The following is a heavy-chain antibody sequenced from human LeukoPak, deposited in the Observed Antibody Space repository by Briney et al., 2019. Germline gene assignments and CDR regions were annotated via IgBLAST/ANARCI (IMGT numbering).Heavy chain of an antibody. CDR3: ARIGTMIFGDY. Sequence: ASVKVSCKASGYTFSDYYMHWVRQAPGQGLEWMGWINPSSGDTRYAQTFQGRVTMTRDTSISTAYMELDSLTSDDTAVYFCARIGTMIFGDYWGQGTLVTVSS. CDR2: INPSSGDT. CDR1: GYTFSDYY. V-gene: IGHV1-2*02. D-gene: IGHD3/OR15-3a*01. J-gene: IGHJ4*02.